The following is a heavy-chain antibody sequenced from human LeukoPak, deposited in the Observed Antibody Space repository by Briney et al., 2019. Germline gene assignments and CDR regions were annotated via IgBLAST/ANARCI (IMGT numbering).Heavy chain of an antibody. CDR2: INHSGST. J-gene: IGHJ4*02. V-gene: IGHV4-34*01. Sequence: SETLSLTCAVYGGSFSGYYWSWIRQPPGKGLEWIGEINHSGSTNYNPSLKSRVTISVDTSKNQFSLKLSSATAADTAVYYCARGLWFGELLDYWGQGTLVTVSS. CDR1: GGSFSGYY. D-gene: IGHD3-10*01. CDR3: ARGLWFGELLDY.